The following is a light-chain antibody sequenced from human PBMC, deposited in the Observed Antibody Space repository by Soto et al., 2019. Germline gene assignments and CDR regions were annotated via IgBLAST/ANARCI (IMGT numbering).Light chain of an antibody. CDR3: SSYAGSVTYV. V-gene: IGLV2-11*01. CDR2: DVS. Sequence: QSALTQPRSVSGSPGQSVTISCTGTSSDVGGYNYVSWYQQHPGKAPKLMIYDVSKRPSGVPDRFSGSKSGNTASLTISGLQAEDEADYYCSSYAGSVTYVFGTGTKVTVL. CDR1: SSDVGGYNY. J-gene: IGLJ1*01.